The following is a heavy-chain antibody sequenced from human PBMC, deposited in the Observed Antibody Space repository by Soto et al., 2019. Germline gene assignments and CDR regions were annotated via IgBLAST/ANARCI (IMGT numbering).Heavy chain of an antibody. Sequence: QPPGKGLEWIGSIYYSGSTYYNPSLKSRVTISVDTSKNQFSLKLSSVTAADTAVYYCARGGSLYWYFDLWGRGTLVTVSS. V-gene: IGHV4-39*01. CDR3: ARGGSLYWYFDL. CDR2: IYYSGST. D-gene: IGHD1-26*01. J-gene: IGHJ2*01.